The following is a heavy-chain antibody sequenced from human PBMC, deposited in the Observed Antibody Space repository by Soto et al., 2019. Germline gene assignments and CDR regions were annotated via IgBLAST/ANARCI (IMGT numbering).Heavy chain of an antibody. CDR2: IWYDGSNK. D-gene: IGHD1-1*01. CDR1: GFTFSSYG. J-gene: IGHJ4*02. Sequence: QVQLVESGGGVVQPGRSLRLSCAASGFTFSSYGMHWVRQAPGKGLEWVAVIWYDGSNKYYADSVKGRFTISRDNSKKTLYLLMNSLGAEDTAVYYCARRGVQLNGAGYWGQGTLVTVSS. CDR3: ARRGVQLNGAGY. V-gene: IGHV3-33*01.